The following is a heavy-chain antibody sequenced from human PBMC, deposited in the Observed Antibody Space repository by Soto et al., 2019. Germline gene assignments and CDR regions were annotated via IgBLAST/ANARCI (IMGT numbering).Heavy chain of an antibody. J-gene: IGHJ6*02. CDR1: GYTFSSYG. CDR2: ISGYNGDT. CDR3: AKNGQPPYYYYGMDV. V-gene: IGHV1-18*01. D-gene: IGHD2-8*01. Sequence: ASVKVSCKASGYTFSSYGISWVQQAPGQGLEWMGRISGYNGDTKYAQKVQGRVTMTIDTSTYTAYMELRSLTSDDTAIYYCAKNGQPPYYYYGMDVWGQGTTVTVSS.